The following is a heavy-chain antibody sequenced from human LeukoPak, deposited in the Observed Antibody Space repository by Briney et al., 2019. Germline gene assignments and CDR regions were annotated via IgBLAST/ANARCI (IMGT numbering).Heavy chain of an antibody. CDR1: VGSINSYY. D-gene: IGHD3-10*01. V-gene: IGHV4-59*01. J-gene: IGHJ6*02. CDR3: VRTSRHFYGSGSNLTPWPADMDV. CDR2: IYYSGST. Sequence: SETLLLAFTVSVGSINSYYCTSIRQPPGKGLGWIGYIYYSGSTHYKPSLNRRVTISMDTSKNHSSLQLSSVTAADKAIYYCVRTSRHFYGSGSNLTPWPADMDVWGQGNKVTVSS.